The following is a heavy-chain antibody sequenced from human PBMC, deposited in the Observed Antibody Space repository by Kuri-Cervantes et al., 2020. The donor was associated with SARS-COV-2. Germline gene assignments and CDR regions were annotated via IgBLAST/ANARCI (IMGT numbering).Heavy chain of an antibody. CDR1: GYTFTSYA. V-gene: IGHV7-4-1*02. Sequence: ASVKVSCKASGYTFTSYAMNWVRQAPGQGLEWMGWINTNTGNPTYAQGFTGRFGFSLDTSVSTAYLQISSLKAEDTAVYYCARAGEQLAPYYYYGMDVWGQGTTVTVSS. D-gene: IGHD6-13*01. CDR2: INTNTGNP. J-gene: IGHJ6*02. CDR3: ARAGEQLAPYYYYGMDV.